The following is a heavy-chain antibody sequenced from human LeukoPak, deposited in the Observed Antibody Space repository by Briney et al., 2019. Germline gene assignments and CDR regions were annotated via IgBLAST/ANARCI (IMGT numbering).Heavy chain of an antibody. V-gene: IGHV2-5*01. CDR1: GFSLSTSGVG. CDR2: IYWNDDK. D-gene: IGHD2-21*02. CDR3: ARVVVLTAFGSPSYQFDY. Sequence: SGPTLVNPTQTLTLTCTFSGFSLSTSGVGVGWIRQPPGKALEWLALIYWNDDKRYNPSLRSRLTITKDTSKNQVVLTMTNMDPLDTATYYCARVVVLTAFGSPSYQFDYWGQGTLVTASS. J-gene: IGHJ4*02.